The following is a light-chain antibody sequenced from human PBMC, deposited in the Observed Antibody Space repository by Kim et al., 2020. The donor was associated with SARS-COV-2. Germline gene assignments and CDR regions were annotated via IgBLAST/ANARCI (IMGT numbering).Light chain of an antibody. Sequence: GDRVTITCRASQSISIWLAWYQQKPGKAPNLLIYDASNLESGVPSRFSGSGSGTEFTLTISRLQPDDFASYYCQEYKSNSWTFGQGTKVEIK. CDR3: QEYKSNSWT. CDR1: QSISIW. V-gene: IGKV1-5*01. J-gene: IGKJ1*01. CDR2: DAS.